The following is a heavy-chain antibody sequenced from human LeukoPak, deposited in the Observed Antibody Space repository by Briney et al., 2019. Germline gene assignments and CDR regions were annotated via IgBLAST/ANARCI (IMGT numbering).Heavy chain of an antibody. J-gene: IGHJ6*02. V-gene: IGHV3-30*04. CDR2: ISYDGSNK. CDR3: ARRPYSDTSGRLSDV. D-gene: IGHD3-22*01. Sequence: GRSLRLSCAASGFTFSSYAMHWVRQAPGKGLEWVAVISYDGSNKYYADSVKGRFTISRDNSKNTLYLQMNSLRDDDTALYYCARRPYSDTSGRLSDVWGQGTTVTVSS. CDR1: GFTFSSYA.